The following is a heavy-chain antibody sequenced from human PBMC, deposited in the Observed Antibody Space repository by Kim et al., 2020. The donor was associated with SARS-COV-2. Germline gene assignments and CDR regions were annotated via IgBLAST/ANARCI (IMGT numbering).Heavy chain of an antibody. CDR1: GFTFDDYA. V-gene: IGHV3-9*01. J-gene: IGHJ6*02. Sequence: GGSLRLSCAASGFTFDDYAMHWVRQAPGKGLEWVSGISWNSGSIGYADSVKGRFTISRDNAKNSLYLQMNSLRAEDTALYYCAKDIKSREGASIEGWGIAAAGNYYYYYYGMDVWGQGTTVTVSS. D-gene: IGHD6-13*01. CDR2: ISWNSGSI. CDR3: AKDIKSREGASIEGWGIAAAGNYYYYYYGMDV.